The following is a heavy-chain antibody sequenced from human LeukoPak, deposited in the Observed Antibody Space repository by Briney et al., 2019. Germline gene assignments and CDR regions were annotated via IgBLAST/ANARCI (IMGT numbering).Heavy chain of an antibody. J-gene: IGHJ5*02. CDR3: ARAGDYDFWSGYYTYWFDP. V-gene: IGHV1-2*06. CDR1: GNTFTGYY. Sequence: ASVKVSCKASGNTFTGYYMHWVRQAPGQGLEWMGRINPNSGGTNYAQKFQGRVTMTRDTSISTAYMELSRLRSDDTAVYYCARAGDYDFWSGYYTYWFDPWGQGTLVTVSS. D-gene: IGHD3-3*01. CDR2: INPNSGGT.